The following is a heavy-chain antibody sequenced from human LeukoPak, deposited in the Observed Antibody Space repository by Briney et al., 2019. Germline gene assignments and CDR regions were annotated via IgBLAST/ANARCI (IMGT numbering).Heavy chain of an antibody. Sequence: GASVKVSCKASGYTFTGYYMHWVRQAPGQGLEWMGIINSSGGGTTYAQKFQGRVTMTRDTSTSTVYLELSSLRSDDTAVYYCAREPGYSSVKRYAFDIWGQGTMVTVSS. J-gene: IGHJ3*02. V-gene: IGHV1-46*01. CDR2: INSSGGGT. CDR1: GYTFTGYY. D-gene: IGHD6-25*01. CDR3: AREPGYSSVKRYAFDI.